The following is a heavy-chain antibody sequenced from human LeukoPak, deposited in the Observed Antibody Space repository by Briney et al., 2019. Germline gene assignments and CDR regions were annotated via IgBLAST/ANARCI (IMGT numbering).Heavy chain of an antibody. CDR2: IYYSGST. CDR1: GGSISSSSYY. D-gene: IGHD3-10*01. V-gene: IGHV4-39*01. CDR3: AAFRGSPIDI. J-gene: IGHJ3*02. Sequence: PSETLSLTCTVSGGSISSSSYYGGWIRQPPGKGLEWIGSIYYSGSTYYNPSLKSRVTISVDTSKNQFSLKLSSVTAADTAVYYCAAFRGSPIDIWGQGTMVTVSS.